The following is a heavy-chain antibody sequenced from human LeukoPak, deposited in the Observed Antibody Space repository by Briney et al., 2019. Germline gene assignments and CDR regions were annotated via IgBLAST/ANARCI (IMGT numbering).Heavy chain of an antibody. V-gene: IGHV1-2*02. CDR3: AREGVLMVYAIGGFWFDP. D-gene: IGHD2-8*01. Sequence: ASVKVSCKASGYTFTGYYMHWVRQAPGQGLEWMGWINPNSGGTNYAQKFQGRVTMTRDTSISTAYMELSRLRSDDTAVYYCAREGVLMVYAIGGFWFDPWGQGTLVTVSS. CDR1: GYTFTGYY. J-gene: IGHJ5*02. CDR2: INPNSGGT.